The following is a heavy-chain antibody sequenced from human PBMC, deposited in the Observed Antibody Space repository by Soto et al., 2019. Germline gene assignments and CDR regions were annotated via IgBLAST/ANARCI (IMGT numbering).Heavy chain of an antibody. CDR3: ARFAYRSGWNFDY. V-gene: IGHV4-31*03. D-gene: IGHD6-19*01. CDR1: GVSISSGADY. J-gene: IGHJ4*02. CDR2: IYSSGSS. Sequence: LSLTCSVSGVSISSGADYWSWIRQRPGKGLEWIGSIYSSGSSSYNPALKSRLTISLDTSKNQFPLKLTSVTAADTAVYYCARFAYRSGWNFDYWGRGTLVTVSS.